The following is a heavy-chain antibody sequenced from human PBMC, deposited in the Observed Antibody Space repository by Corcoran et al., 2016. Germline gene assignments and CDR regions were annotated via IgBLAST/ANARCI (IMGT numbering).Heavy chain of an antibody. CDR2: IRSKPNSHAT. CDR3: NRGIGGYGMDV. D-gene: IGHD3-16*01. Sequence: EVQLVESGGDLVQPGGSLRLSCAASGFTFSDSAIHWVRQASGKGLDWVGLIRSKPNSHATAYAASMRNRFTSSRDDSKNKAYLQMNSLKTEDTAVYYWNRGIGGYGMDVWGQGTTVTVSS. V-gene: IGHV3-73*02. CDR1: GFTFSDSA. J-gene: IGHJ6*02.